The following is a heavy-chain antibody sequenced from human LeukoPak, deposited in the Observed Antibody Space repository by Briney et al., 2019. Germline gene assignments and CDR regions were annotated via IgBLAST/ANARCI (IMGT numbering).Heavy chain of an antibody. CDR1: GISISRIGYS. Sequence: SQTLSLTCGVSGISISRIGYSWSWVRQPPGKGPEYIGYIYHTGNTYYNPSLESRVTISLDRSKNQFSLRLSSVTAADTAVYYCARDRRWTKGYNWFDPWGQGTLVTVSS. V-gene: IGHV4-30-2*01. CDR2: IYHTGNT. J-gene: IGHJ5*02. CDR3: ARDRRWTKGYNWFDP. D-gene: IGHD4-23*01.